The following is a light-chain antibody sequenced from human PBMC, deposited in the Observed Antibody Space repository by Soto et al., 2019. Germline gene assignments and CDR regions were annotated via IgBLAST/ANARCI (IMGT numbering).Light chain of an antibody. Sequence: EIVMTQSPATLSVSPGERATLSCRASQSIGSNLAWYQRKPGQAPRLLIYGASTRATGIPARFSGSGSGTEFTLTISSLQSADFAVYYCQQYYNWPPWTFGQGTKVEIK. CDR2: GAS. J-gene: IGKJ1*01. V-gene: IGKV3-15*01. CDR1: QSIGSN. CDR3: QQYYNWPPWT.